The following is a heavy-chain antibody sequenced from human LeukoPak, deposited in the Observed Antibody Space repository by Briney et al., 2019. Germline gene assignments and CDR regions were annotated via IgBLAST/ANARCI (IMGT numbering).Heavy chain of an antibody. J-gene: IGHJ3*02. CDR3: AKDLSSTELPDAFDI. CDR1: GFTFSSYG. Sequence: PGGSLRLSCAASGFTFSSYGMSWVRQAPGKGLEWVSAISGSGGSTYYADSVKGRFTISRDNSKNTLYLQMNSLRAEDTAVYYCAKDLSSTELPDAFDIWGQGTVVTVSS. CDR2: ISGSGGST. V-gene: IGHV3-23*01. D-gene: IGHD1-26*01.